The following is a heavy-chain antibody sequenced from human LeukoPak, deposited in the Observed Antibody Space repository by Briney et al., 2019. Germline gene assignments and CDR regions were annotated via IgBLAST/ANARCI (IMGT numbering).Heavy chain of an antibody. Sequence: PSETLSLTCTVSGGSISSYYWSWIRQPPGKGLEWIGYIYYSGSTNYNPSLKSRVTISVDTSKNQFSLKLSSVTAADTAVYYCASLPIAAAGTWTYYFDYWGQGTLVTVSS. V-gene: IGHV4-59*12. CDR3: ASLPIAAAGTWTYYFDY. CDR2: IYYSGST. CDR1: GGSISSYY. J-gene: IGHJ4*02. D-gene: IGHD6-13*01.